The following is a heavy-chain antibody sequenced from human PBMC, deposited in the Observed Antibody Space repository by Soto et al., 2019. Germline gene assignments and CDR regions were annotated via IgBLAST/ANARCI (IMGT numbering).Heavy chain of an antibody. CDR3: ARGGTTVTDNWFDP. D-gene: IGHD4-17*01. CDR1: GGSISSGGYY. Sequence: QVQLQESGPGLVKPSQTLSLTCTVSGGSISSGGYYWSWIRQHPGKGLEWIGYIYYSGSTYYNPSLKSRVTISVDTSKNQFSLKMSSVTAADTAVYYCARGGTTVTDNWFDPWGQGTLVTVSS. J-gene: IGHJ5*02. V-gene: IGHV4-31*03. CDR2: IYYSGST.